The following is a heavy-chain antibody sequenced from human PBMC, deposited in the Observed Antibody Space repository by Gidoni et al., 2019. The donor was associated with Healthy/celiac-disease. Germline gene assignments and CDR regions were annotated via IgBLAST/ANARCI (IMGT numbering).Heavy chain of an antibody. Sequence: QVQLVRSGADVQNPRASVEVSCEASVGTFSSYAISWVRQAPGQGLEWMGWIIPSIGTANYAKKFQGRVTITADESTSTAYMELSSLRSEDTAVYYCARGGGTVTTENFDYWGQGTLVTVSS. CDR3: ARGGGTVTTENFDY. J-gene: IGHJ4*02. CDR1: VGTFSSYA. V-gene: IGHV1-69*01. D-gene: IGHD4-17*01. CDR2: IIPSIGTA.